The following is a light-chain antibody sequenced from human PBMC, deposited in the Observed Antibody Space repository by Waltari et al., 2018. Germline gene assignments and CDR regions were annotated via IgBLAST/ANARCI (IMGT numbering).Light chain of an antibody. CDR3: QSYGDNYQLV. CDR2: EDD. Sequence: NFILTQPHSVSESPGKTVTISCTRSSGSINRNYVQWCQQRPGSAPTNVIYEDDQRPSGVPDRFSVSVDRSSNSVSLTISGLETEDEADYYCQSYGDNYQLVFGGGTKLTVL. CDR1: SGSINRNY. V-gene: IGLV6-57*03. J-gene: IGLJ2*01.